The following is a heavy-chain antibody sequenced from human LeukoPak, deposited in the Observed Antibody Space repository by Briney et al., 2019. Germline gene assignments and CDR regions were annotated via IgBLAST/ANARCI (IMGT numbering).Heavy chain of an antibody. J-gene: IGHJ4*02. CDR2: IKNSGTT. D-gene: IGHD1-1*01. V-gene: IGHV3-15*01. CDR1: GFTFTNAW. Sequence: GGSLRLSCAASGFTFTNAWMSWVRQAPGKGLEWVGRIKNSGTTDYAAPVKGRFSISRDGSKNTLYVQMNSLKSEDTAVYYCTTGTLGTTGTTGYWGQGTLVTVSS. CDR3: TTGTLGTTGTTGY.